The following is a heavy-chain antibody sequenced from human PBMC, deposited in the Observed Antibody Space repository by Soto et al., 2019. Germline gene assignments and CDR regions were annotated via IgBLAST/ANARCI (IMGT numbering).Heavy chain of an antibody. D-gene: IGHD3-22*01. V-gene: IGHV3-48*01. CDR2: ISGSGSTI. Sequence: GGSLRLSCAASGFTFSSYSMNWVRQAPGKGLEWVSYISGSGSTIYYAGSVKGRFTISRDDSKNTLYLQMNSLKTEDTAVHYCTTTYYYDSSGYYWRSYWGQGTLVTVSS. CDR3: TTTYYYDSSGYYWRSY. CDR1: GFTFSSYS. J-gene: IGHJ4*02.